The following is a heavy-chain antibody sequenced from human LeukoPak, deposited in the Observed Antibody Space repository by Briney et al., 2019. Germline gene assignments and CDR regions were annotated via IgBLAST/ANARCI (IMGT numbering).Heavy chain of an antibody. J-gene: IGHJ6*02. CDR2: IIPIFGTA. Sequence: SVNVSCKASGGTFSSYAISWVRQAPGQGLEWMGGIIPIFGTANYAQKFQGRVTITADESTSTAYMELSSLRSEDTAVYYCARSDVDTNLNRAYYYGMDVWGQGTTVTVSS. D-gene: IGHD5-18*01. CDR1: GGTFSSYA. V-gene: IGHV1-69*13. CDR3: ARSDVDTNLNRAYYYGMDV.